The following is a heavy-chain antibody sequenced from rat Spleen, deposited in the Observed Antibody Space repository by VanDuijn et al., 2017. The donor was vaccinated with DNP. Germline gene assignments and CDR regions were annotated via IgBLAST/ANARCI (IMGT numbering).Heavy chain of an antibody. CDR3: ARAGWHGWLAY. V-gene: IGHV4-2*01. D-gene: IGHD1-11*01. CDR2: INKDSSTI. Sequence: EVKVVESGGGLVQPGRSLKLSCAASGFNFNDYWMGWVRQAPGKGLEWIGEINKDSSTINYSPSLKDKFTISRDNAQNTLYLQMSKLGSEDTATYYCARAGWHGWLAYWGQGTLVTVSS. CDR1: GFNFNDYW. J-gene: IGHJ3*01.